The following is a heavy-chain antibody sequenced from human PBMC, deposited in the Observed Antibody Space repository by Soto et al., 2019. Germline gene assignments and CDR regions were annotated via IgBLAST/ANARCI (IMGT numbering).Heavy chain of an antibody. J-gene: IGHJ6*02. CDR2: IIPMFGIA. V-gene: IGHV1-69*08. CDR1: GDTFNRYT. Sequence: QVQLVQSGAEVKKPGSSVKVSCKGSGDTFNRYTVTWVRQAPGQGLEWMGRIIPMFGIASYAQNFQGRVTSTAEXPXNXANXGLSIPRSEDTAVYYCARDSGRSDVIPAAISAMDVWGQGTSVNVSS. D-gene: IGHD2-2*01. CDR3: ARDSGRSDVIPAAISAMDV.